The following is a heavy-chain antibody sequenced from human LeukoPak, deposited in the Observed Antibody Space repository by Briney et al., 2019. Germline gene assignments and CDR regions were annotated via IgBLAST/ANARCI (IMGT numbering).Heavy chain of an antibody. CDR3: ASQTYYDFWSGYYYYCMDV. D-gene: IGHD3-3*01. CDR2: IKQDGSEK. Sequence: GGSLRLSCAASGFTFSSYWMSWVRQAPGKGLEWVANIKQDGSEKYYVDSVKGRFTISGDNAMNSLYLQMNSLRAEDTAVYYCASQTYYDFWSGYYYYCMDVWGKGTTVTVSS. CDR1: GFTFSSYW. V-gene: IGHV3-7*01. J-gene: IGHJ6*03.